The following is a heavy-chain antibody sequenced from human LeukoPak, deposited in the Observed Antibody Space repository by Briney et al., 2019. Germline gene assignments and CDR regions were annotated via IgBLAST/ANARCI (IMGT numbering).Heavy chain of an antibody. CDR3: ARSFSSSGDYFDY. CDR1: GFTVSSNY. D-gene: IGHD6-13*01. Sequence: GGSLRLSCAASGFTVSSNYMSWVRQAPGKGLEWVSVIYSGGSTYYADSVKGRFTISRDNSKNTLYLQMNSLRAEDTAVYYCARSFSSSGDYFDYWGQGTLVTVSS. CDR2: IYSGGST. J-gene: IGHJ4*02. V-gene: IGHV3-53*01.